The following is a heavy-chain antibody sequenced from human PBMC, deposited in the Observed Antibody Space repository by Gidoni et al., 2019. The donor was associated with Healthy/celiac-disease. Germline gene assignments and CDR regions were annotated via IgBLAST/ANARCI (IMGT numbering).Heavy chain of an antibody. Sequence: QVQLVESGGGVVQPGRSLRLSCEASGFPFSSYAMHWVRQAPGKGLEWVAVISYDGSNKYYADSVKGRFTISRDNSKNTLYLQMNSLRAEDTAVYYCARDLETVTTQNTPTGPFDYWGQGTLVTVSS. V-gene: IGHV3-30*04. CDR3: ARDLETVTTQNTPTGPFDY. CDR1: GFPFSSYA. CDR2: ISYDGSNK. J-gene: IGHJ4*02. D-gene: IGHD4-17*01.